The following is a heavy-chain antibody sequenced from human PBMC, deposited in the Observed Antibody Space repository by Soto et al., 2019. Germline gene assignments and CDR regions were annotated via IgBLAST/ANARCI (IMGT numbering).Heavy chain of an antibody. CDR2: INHSGST. J-gene: IGHJ5*02. V-gene: IGHV4-34*01. Sequence: QVQLPQWGAGLLKPSETLSLTCAVYGGSFSGYYWCWIRQPPGKGLESFGEINHSGSTNYNPSLKSRVTIEVDTPKNQFPLKLSSVTAAATAVYYCARRQIAEAGVKNWFYPWGQGTLVTVSS. CDR3: ARRQIAEAGVKNWFYP. CDR1: GGSFSGYY. D-gene: IGHD6-13*01.